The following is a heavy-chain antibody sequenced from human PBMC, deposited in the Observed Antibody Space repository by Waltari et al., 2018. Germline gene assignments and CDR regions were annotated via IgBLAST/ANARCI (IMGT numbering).Heavy chain of an antibody. D-gene: IGHD3-10*01. CDR1: GGSIGHIYYY. CDR2: IYYTGST. J-gene: IGHJ5*02. CDR3: ASDLMIRGSRKWFDP. Sequence: QLQLQASGPGLVKPSETLSLTCSVSGGSIGHIYYYWGWARQTPRKGLEWIGSIYYTGSTYYNPSLKSRVTLSRDTSKNQFSLRLNSVTAADTAVYYCASDLMIRGSRKWFDPWGQGTLVTVSS. V-gene: IGHV4-39*01.